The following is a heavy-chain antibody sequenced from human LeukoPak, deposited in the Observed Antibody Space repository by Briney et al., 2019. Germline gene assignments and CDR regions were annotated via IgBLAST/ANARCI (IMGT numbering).Heavy chain of an antibody. D-gene: IGHD3-9*01. CDR3: ARGSLTIFL. CDR1: GGSFGGYY. V-gene: IGHV4-34*01. CDR2: INHSGST. Sequence: KTSETLSLTCAVYGGSFGGYYWSWIRQPPGKGLEWIGEINHSGSTNYNPSLKSRVTISVDTSKNQFSLKLSSVTAADTAVYYCARGSLTIFLWGQGTLVTVSS. J-gene: IGHJ4*02.